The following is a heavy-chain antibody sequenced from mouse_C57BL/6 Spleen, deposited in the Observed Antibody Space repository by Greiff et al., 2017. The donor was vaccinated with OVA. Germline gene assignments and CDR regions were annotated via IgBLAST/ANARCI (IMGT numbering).Heavy chain of an antibody. D-gene: IGHD4-1*01. Sequence: EVKLVESGGGLVKPGGSLKLSCAASGFTFSDYGTHWVRQAPEKGLEWVAYISSGSSTIYYADTVKGRFTISRDNAKNTLFLQMTSLRSEDTAMYYCARELGYFDYWGQGTTLTVSS. V-gene: IGHV5-17*01. CDR3: ARELGYFDY. CDR1: GFTFSDYG. J-gene: IGHJ2*01. CDR2: ISSGSSTI.